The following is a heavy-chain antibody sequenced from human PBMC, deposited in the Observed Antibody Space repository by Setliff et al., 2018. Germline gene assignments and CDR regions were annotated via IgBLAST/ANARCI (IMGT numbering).Heavy chain of an antibody. V-gene: IGHV1-2*02. Sequence: ASVKVSCKASADTFTGYYVHWVRQAPGQGLEWMGWINGNSGVTKYAQKFQGRVTMTSDTSISIVYMDLTRLTSDDTAVYYCAREGVDIRSSTDYRYYMDVWGKGTTVT. D-gene: IGHD5-12*01. CDR3: AREGVDIRSSTDYRYYMDV. CDR1: ADTFTGYY. J-gene: IGHJ6*03. CDR2: INGNSGVT.